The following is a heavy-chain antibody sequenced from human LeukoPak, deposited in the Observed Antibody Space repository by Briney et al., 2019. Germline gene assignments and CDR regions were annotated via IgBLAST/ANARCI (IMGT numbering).Heavy chain of an antibody. J-gene: IGHJ4*02. Sequence: SETLSLTCAVYDGSFSGYYWSWIRQPPGKGLEWIGEINHSGSTDYNPSLKSRVTISVDTSKNQFSLKLSSVTAADTAVYYCAKRGRWLQSSYFDYWGQGTLVTVSS. CDR2: INHSGST. CDR3: AKRGRWLQSSYFDY. CDR1: DGSFSGYY. V-gene: IGHV4-34*01. D-gene: IGHD5-24*01.